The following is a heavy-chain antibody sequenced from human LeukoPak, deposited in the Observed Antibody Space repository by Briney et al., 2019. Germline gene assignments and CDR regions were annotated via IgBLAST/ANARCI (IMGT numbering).Heavy chain of an antibody. D-gene: IGHD3-3*01. Sequence: PSETLSLTCTVSGYSISSDYYWGWIRQPPGKGLEWIGSIHHSGRTYYNPSLESRVTISVDTSKNQFSLKLSSVTAADTAVYYCARDHLANLASRLFDPWGQGTLVTVSS. CDR3: ARDHLANLASRLFDP. V-gene: IGHV4-38-2*02. J-gene: IGHJ5*02. CDR1: GYSISSDYY. CDR2: IHHSGRT.